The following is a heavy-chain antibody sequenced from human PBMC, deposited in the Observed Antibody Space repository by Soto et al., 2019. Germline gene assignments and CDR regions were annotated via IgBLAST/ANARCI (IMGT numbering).Heavy chain of an antibody. CDR2: INPNSGGT. V-gene: IGHV1-2*04. D-gene: IGHD3-10*01. CDR1: GYTFTGYY. Sequence: QVQLVQSGAAVKKPVATLKVSCKSSGYTFTGYYMHWVRQAPGQGLEWMGWINPNSGGTNYAQKFQGWVTRTRETSISTAYMELSRLRSDDTAVYYCARASRKVRSRAQYFDYWGQGTLVTVSS. J-gene: IGHJ4*02. CDR3: ARASRKVRSRAQYFDY.